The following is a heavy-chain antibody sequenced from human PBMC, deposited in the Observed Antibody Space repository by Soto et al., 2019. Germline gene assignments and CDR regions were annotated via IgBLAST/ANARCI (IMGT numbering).Heavy chain of an antibody. CDR1: GGSISSGDYY. Sequence: PSETLSLTCTVPGGSISSGDYYWSWIRQPPGKGLEWIGYIYYSGSTYYNPSLKSRVTISVDTSKNQFSLKLSSVTAADTAVYYCARDRGSGSPYNYYYGMDVWGQGTTVTV. V-gene: IGHV4-30-4*01. CDR3: ARDRGSGSPYNYYYGMDV. J-gene: IGHJ6*01. D-gene: IGHD3-10*01. CDR2: IYYSGST.